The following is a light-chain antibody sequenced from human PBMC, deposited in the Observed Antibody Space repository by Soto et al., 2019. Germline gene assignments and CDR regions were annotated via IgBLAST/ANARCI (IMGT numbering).Light chain of an antibody. CDR3: QQFNTYPLT. CDR1: QGISSY. V-gene: IGKV1-9*01. Sequence: DIQLTQSPSFLSASVGDRVTITCRASQGISSYLAWYHQKPGKAPKLLIYAASTLQSGVPSRFSGSGSGTEFTLTISSLQPEDFATYYCQQFNTYPLTFGGGTKVEIE. CDR2: AAS. J-gene: IGKJ4*01.